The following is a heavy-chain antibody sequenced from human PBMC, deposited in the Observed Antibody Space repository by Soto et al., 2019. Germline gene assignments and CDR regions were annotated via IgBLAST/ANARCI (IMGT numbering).Heavy chain of an antibody. V-gene: IGHV1-46*01. CDR3: ARDRLGDYCGGDCYSDYYYYYYGMDV. Sequence: GASVKVSCKASGYTFTSYYMHWVRQAPGQGLEWMGIINPSGGSTSYAQKFQGRVTMTRDTSTSTVYMELSSLRSEDTAVYYCARDRLGDYCGGDCYSDYYYYYYGMDVWGQGTTVTVSS. CDR2: INPSGGST. J-gene: IGHJ6*02. CDR1: GYTFTSYY. D-gene: IGHD2-21*02.